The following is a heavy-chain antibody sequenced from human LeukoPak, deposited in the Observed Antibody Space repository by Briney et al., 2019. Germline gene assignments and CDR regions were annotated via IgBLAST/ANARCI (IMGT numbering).Heavy chain of an antibody. Sequence: GESLKISCKGSGYSFITYWIGWVRQMPGKGLEWMGMIYPGDSDTRYSPSFQGQVTISADKSISTAYLLWGSLKASDTAMYYCATSAGGSGRYYNHDYWGQGTLVTVSS. CDR2: IYPGDSDT. V-gene: IGHV5-51*06. J-gene: IGHJ4*02. CDR3: ATSAGGSGRYYNHDY. D-gene: IGHD3-10*01. CDR1: GYSFITYW.